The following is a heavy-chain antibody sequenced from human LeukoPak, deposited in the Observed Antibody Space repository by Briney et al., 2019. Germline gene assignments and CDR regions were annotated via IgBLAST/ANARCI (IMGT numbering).Heavy chain of an antibody. J-gene: IGHJ5*02. V-gene: IGHV4-4*02. CDR1: GDSLISSDNW. D-gene: IGHD4-11*01. CDR3: ARHLRGDYSNSWFDP. Sequence: SETLSLTCSVSGDSLISSDNWWSWVRQPPGEGLEWIGEIYQSGITNYNPSLKSRVTISVDTSKNQFSLKLTSVTAADTALYYCARHLRGDYSNSWFDPWGQGTLVTVSS. CDR2: IYQSGIT.